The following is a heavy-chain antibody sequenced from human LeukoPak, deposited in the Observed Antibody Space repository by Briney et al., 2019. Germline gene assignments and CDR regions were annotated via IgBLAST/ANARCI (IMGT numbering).Heavy chain of an antibody. CDR2: ISSSSSYI. D-gene: IGHD5-24*01. CDR3: AREGDGYNSPFDY. CDR1: GFTFSSYS. J-gene: IGHJ4*02. V-gene: IGHV3-21*01. Sequence: GGSLRLSGAASGFTFSSYSMNWVRQAPGKGLELVSSISSSSSYIYYADSVKGRFTISRDNAKKSLYLQMNRLRAEDTAVYYCAREGDGYNSPFDYWGQGTLVTVSS.